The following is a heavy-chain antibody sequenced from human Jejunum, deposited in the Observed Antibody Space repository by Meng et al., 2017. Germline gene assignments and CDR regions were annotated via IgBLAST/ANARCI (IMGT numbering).Heavy chain of an antibody. Sequence: GESLKISCAVSGFTFNSYSMNWVRQAPGKGLEWVSAISSAGRIYYADSVKGRFTISRDNARNSLFLQMNSLRAEDTAMYYCARGGTYCDGNCRATDYWGQGTLVTGSS. CDR1: GFTFNSYS. CDR2: ISSAGRI. V-gene: IGHV3-21*04. D-gene: IGHD2-21*02. CDR3: ARGGTYCDGNCRATDY. J-gene: IGHJ4*02.